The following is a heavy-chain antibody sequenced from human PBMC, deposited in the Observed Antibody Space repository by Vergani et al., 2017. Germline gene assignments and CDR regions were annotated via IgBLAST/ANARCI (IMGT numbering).Heavy chain of an antibody. Sequence: EVQLVQSGAEVKKPGESLKISCKGSGYSFTSYWIGWVRQMPGKGLEWMGIIFPVDSDTRYSPSFQGQVTISADKSISTAYLQWSSLKASDTAMYYCARIGGYCSSTSCPPHMDVWGKGTTVTVSS. D-gene: IGHD2-2*01. CDR2: IFPVDSDT. CDR1: GYSFTSYW. V-gene: IGHV5-51*03. J-gene: IGHJ6*03. CDR3: ARIGGYCSSTSCPPHMDV.